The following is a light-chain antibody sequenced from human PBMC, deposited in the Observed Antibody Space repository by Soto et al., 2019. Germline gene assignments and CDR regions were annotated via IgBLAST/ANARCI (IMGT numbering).Light chain of an antibody. CDR2: WAS. J-gene: IGKJ2*01. CDR1: QSVVYNSNNKNY. V-gene: IGKV4-1*01. Sequence: DIVMTQSPDSLAVSLGERVTINCRSSQSVVYNSNNKNYFSWYQQKPGQPPKLLIYWASTRESGVPDRFSGSGSATDFTLTISNLQAEDVAVYYCHQYYNVPHTFGQGTRLEIK. CDR3: HQYYNVPHT.